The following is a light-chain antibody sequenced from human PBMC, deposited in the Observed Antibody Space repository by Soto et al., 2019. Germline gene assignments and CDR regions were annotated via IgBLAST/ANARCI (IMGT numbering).Light chain of an antibody. CDR3: SSYAGSNKLGV. CDR2: EVS. V-gene: IGLV2-8*01. Sequence: QSALTQPPSASGSPGQSVTISCTGTSSDVGGYNYVSWYQQHPGKAPKLMIYEVSKRPSGVPDRFSASKSGNTASLTVSGLQAEDEADYYCSSYAGSNKLGVFGTGTKLTVL. J-gene: IGLJ1*01. CDR1: SSDVGGYNY.